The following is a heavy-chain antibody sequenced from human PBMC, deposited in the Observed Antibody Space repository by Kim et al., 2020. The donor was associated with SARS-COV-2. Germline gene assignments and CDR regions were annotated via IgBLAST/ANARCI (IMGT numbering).Heavy chain of an antibody. Sequence: TDYAQKLRGRLTMTTDTSTSTVYMELRSLRSDDAAIYHCARSGPSITGFDYWGQGTLVTVSS. CDR2: T. J-gene: IGHJ4*02. CDR3: ARSGPSITGFDY. V-gene: IGHV1-18*01. D-gene: IGHD1-20*01.